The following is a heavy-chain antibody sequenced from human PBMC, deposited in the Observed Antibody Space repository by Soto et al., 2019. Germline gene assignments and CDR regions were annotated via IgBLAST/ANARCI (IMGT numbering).Heavy chain of an antibody. V-gene: IGHV2-5*01. CDR2: IYWNDDR. CDR3: AHTTTTRIEASTYFSYGMAV. J-gene: IGHJ6*02. D-gene: IGHD1-1*01. CDR1: GISLSTGGVG. Sequence: SGPTLVNPTQTLTLTCTFSGISLSTGGVGVGWIRQPPGKALEWLTLIYWNDDRRYSPSLKSRLTITKDTSKNQVVLTMTNLDPVDTGTYYCAHTTTTRIEASTYFSYGMAVWGQGTTVTVSS.